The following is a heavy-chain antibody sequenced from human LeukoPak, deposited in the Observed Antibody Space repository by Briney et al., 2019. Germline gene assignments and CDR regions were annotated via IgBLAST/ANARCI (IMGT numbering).Heavy chain of an antibody. CDR3: ARGLTVATPFDY. CDR1: GFTFSSYE. CDR2: ISSSGSTI. J-gene: IGHJ4*02. Sequence: GGSLRLSCAASGFTFSSYEMNWVRQAPGKGLEWVSYISSSGSTIYYADSVKGRYTISRDNAKNSLYVQMNSLRAEDTAVYYCARGLTVATPFDYWGQGTLVTVSS. D-gene: IGHD4-17*01. V-gene: IGHV3-48*03.